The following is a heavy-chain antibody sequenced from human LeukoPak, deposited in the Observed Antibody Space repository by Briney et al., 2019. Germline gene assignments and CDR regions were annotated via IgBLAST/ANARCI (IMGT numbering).Heavy chain of an antibody. CDR2: IYPGDSDT. CDR1: GYSFTSYW. Sequence: GESLKISCXGSGYSFTSYWIGWVRQMPGKGLEWMGIIYPGDSDTRYSPSFQGQVTISADKSISAAYLQWSSLKASDTAMYYCATTVVPAAILALAAFDIWGQGTMVTVSS. CDR3: ATTVVPAAILALAAFDI. J-gene: IGHJ3*02. D-gene: IGHD2-2*02. V-gene: IGHV5-51*01.